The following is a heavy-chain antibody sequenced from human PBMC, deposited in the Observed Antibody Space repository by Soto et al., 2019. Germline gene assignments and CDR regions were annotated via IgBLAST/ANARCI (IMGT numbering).Heavy chain of an antibody. V-gene: IGHV4-34*01. Sequence: SETLSLTCAVYGGSFSGYYWSWIRQPPGKGLEWIGEINHSGSTNYNPSLKSRVTISVDTSKNQFSLKLSSVTAADTAVYYCARGEAVDYYYGMDVWGQGTTVTVSS. CDR2: INHSGST. J-gene: IGHJ6*02. CDR3: ARGEAVDYYYGMDV. CDR1: GGSFSGYY.